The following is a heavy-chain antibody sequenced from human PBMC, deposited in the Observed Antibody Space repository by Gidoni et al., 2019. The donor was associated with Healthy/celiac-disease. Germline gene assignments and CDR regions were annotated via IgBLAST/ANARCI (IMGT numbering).Heavy chain of an antibody. CDR3: ARPRGDSGGFLDY. J-gene: IGHJ4*02. V-gene: IGHV4-39*01. Sequence: QLQLQESGPGLVKPSETLSLTCTVSGGSISSSSYYWGWIRQPPGKGLEWIGSIYYSGSTYYNPSLKSRVTISVDTSKNQFSLKLSSVTAADTAVYYCARPRGDSGGFLDYWGQGTLVTVSS. CDR2: IYYSGST. CDR1: GGSISSSSYY. D-gene: IGHD2-21*02.